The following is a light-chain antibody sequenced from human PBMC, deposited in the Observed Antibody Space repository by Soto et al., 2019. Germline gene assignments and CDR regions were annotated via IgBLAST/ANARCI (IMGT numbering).Light chain of an antibody. CDR3: QQRSNWRFT. V-gene: IGKV3-11*01. CDR1: QSVSSY. CDR2: DAS. Sequence: EIVLTQSPATLSLSPGERATLSCRASQSVSSYLAWYQPKPGQAPRLLIYDASNRATGIPDRFSGSGSGTDLTLTISSLEPEDFAVYYCQQRSNWRFTFGPGPKWISN. J-gene: IGKJ3*01.